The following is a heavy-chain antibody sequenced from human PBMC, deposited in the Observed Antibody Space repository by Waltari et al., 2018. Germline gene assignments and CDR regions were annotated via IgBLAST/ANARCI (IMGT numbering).Heavy chain of an antibody. CDR3: ARDRGRGLYLDT. Sequence: QLQLQESGPGLVKPSGPLSLTCAVSGDSVSSTYWWSWVRQSPQKRLEWIGQVHGSGRTNYNPSFASRITVSLDTSNNLFALKVTSATAADTAVYYCARDRGRGLYLDTWGPGTLVTVSP. J-gene: IGHJ5*02. CDR2: VHGSGRT. V-gene: IGHV4-4*02. CDR1: GDSVSSTYW. D-gene: IGHD2-15*01.